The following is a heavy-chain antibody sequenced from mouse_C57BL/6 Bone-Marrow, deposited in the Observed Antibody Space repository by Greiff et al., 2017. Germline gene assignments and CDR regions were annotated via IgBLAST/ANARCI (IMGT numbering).Heavy chain of an antibody. CDR3: ARDRGKIYGGYHDPDGFAY. J-gene: IGHJ3*01. CDR1: GYSITSGYY. V-gene: IGHV3-6*01. D-gene: IGHD2-3*01. CDR2: ISYDGSN. Sequence: ESGPGLVKPSPSLSLTCSVTGYSITSGYYWNWIRQFPGNKLEWMGYISYDGSNNYNPSLKNRISITRDTSKNQFFLKLNSVTTEDTATYDCARDRGKIYGGYHDPDGFAYWGQGTLVTVSA.